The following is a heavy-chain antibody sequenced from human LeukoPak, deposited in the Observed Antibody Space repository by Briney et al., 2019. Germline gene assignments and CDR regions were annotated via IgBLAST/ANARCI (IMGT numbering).Heavy chain of an antibody. D-gene: IGHD2-2*01. Sequence: SVKVSCKASGGTFSSYAISWVRQAPGQGLEWMGGIIPIFGTANYAQKFQGRVTITADKSTSTAYMELSSLRSEDTAVYYCARGGLGYCSSTSCPAAFDYWGQGTLVTVSS. CDR2: IIPIFGTA. CDR3: ARGGLGYCSSTSCPAAFDY. CDR1: GGTFSSYA. J-gene: IGHJ4*02. V-gene: IGHV1-69*06.